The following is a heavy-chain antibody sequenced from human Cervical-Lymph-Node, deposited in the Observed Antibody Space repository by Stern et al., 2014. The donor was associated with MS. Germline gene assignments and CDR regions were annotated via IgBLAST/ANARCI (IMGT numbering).Heavy chain of an antibody. J-gene: IGHJ3*02. CDR1: GYSFTNYW. Sequence: VPLGQSGAEVKKPGESLKISCKGSGYSFTNYWIGWVRQMPGKGLEWMGIIYPGDSDTRYSPAFQGQVTISADKSISTAYLQWSSLKASDTALYYCSRRGGVGATGAAFDIWGQGTMVTVSS. CDR2: IYPGDSDT. V-gene: IGHV5-51*01. CDR3: SRRGGVGATGAAFDI. D-gene: IGHD1-26*01.